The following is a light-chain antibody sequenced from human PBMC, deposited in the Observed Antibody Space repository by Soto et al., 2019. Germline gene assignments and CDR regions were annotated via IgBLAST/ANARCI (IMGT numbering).Light chain of an antibody. CDR1: QSVSSN. CDR3: RQYNNWPYT. Sequence: EIVMTQSPATLSVSPGERAALSCRASQSVSSNFAWYQQKPGQAPRLLIYGASTRATGIPARFSGSGSGTEVTLTISSLQSEDYAVYYCRQYNNWPYTFGHGTKVEI. J-gene: IGKJ2*01. CDR2: GAS. V-gene: IGKV3-15*01.